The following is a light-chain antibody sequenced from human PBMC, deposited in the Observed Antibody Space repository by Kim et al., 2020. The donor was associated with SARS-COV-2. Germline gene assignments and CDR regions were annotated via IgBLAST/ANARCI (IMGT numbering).Light chain of an antibody. CDR2: KAS. V-gene: IGKV1-5*03. CDR1: QSISSW. J-gene: IGKJ2*01. Sequence: DIQMTQSPSTLSASVGDRVTITCRASQSISSWLAWYQQKPGKAPKLLIYKASSLESGVPSRFSGSGSGTEFTLTISSLHPDDFATYYRQQYDSYSYTFGQGTKLEI. CDR3: QQYDSYSYT.